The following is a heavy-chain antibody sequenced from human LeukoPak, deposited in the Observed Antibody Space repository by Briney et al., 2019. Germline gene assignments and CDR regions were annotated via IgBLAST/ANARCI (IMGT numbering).Heavy chain of an antibody. CDR3: ARKMYGVADY. Sequence: SETLSLTCSVSGSSISSGGYHWSWIRQLPGKGLEWIGYIDYTGRTDYNPSLKSRVTISLHTTKNQISLRLTSVAAADTAVYYCARKMYGVADYWGQGTLVTVSS. V-gene: IGHV4-31*03. CDR2: IDYTGRT. D-gene: IGHD2-8*01. CDR1: GSSISSGGYH. J-gene: IGHJ4*02.